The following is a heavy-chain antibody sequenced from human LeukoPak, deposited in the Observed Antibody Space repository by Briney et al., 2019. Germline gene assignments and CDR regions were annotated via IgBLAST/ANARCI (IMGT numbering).Heavy chain of an antibody. J-gene: IGHJ4*02. V-gene: IGHV3-74*01. CDR2: INFDGSST. D-gene: IGHD3-10*01. CDR3: ARGITGMYYYDS. Sequence: GGSLRLSCAASGFTFSSHWMHWVRQAPGKGLVWVSRINFDGSSTNYADSVRGRFTISRDNAKDTLYLQINSLRAEDTAVYYCARGITGMYYYDSWGQGTLVTVSS. CDR1: GFTFSSHW.